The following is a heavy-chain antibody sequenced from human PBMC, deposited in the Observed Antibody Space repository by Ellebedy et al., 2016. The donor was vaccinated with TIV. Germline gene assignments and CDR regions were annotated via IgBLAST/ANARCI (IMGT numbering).Heavy chain of an antibody. V-gene: IGHV5-51*01. CDR1: GYNFTHYW. CDR2: IWPGGSDT. Sequence: GESLKISCQASGYNFTHYWIAWVRQMPGKGLEFMGIIWPGGSDTKSSPSFQGQVTISVDKSINTTYLQWNSLKASDTAMYYCATSLSALEPWGQGTLVTVSS. J-gene: IGHJ5*02. CDR3: ATSLSALEP. D-gene: IGHD2/OR15-2a*01.